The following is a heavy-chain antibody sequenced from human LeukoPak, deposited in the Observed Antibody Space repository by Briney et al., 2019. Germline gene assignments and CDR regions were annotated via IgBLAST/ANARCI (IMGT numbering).Heavy chain of an antibody. V-gene: IGHV1-3*01. CDR1: GYTFTSYA. CDR3: AREWYSGVLRYFDWLLRRGGWFDP. D-gene: IGHD3-9*01. CDR2: INAGNGNT. Sequence: ASVKVSCKASGYTFTSYAMHWVRQAPGQRLEWMGWINAGNGNTKYSQKFQGRVTITRDTSASTAYMELSSLRSEDTAAYYCAREWYSGVLRYFDWLLRRGGWFDPWGQGTLVTVSS. J-gene: IGHJ5*02.